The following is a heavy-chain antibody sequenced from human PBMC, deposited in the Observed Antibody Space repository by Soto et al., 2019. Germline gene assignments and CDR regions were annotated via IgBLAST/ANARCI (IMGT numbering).Heavy chain of an antibody. CDR2: IRSKANSYAT. CDR3: TSTKVDTAMVVAGVIVEEPPNFDY. CDR1: GFIFSGSA. J-gene: IGHJ4*02. V-gene: IGHV3-73*01. Sequence: GGSLRLSCAASGFIFSGSAMHWVRQASGKGLEWVGRIRSKANSYATAYAASVKGRFTISRDDSKNTAYLQMNSLKTEDTAVYYCTSTKVDTAMVVAGVIVEEPPNFDYWGQGT. D-gene: IGHD5-18*01.